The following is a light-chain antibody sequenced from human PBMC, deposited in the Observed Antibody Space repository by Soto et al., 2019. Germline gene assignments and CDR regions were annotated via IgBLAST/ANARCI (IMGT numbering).Light chain of an antibody. CDR3: SPYTRSGRIIV. CDR1: SSDVGDYNS. CDR2: AVS. Sequence: QSVLTQPASVSGSPGQSITISCTGTSSDVGDYNSVSWYQQHPGKAPKLMIFAVSNRPSGVSHRFSGSKSGNTASLTISGLQAEEEADYHCSPYTRSGRIIVFGPGQKVNVL. J-gene: IGLJ1*01. V-gene: IGLV2-14*01.